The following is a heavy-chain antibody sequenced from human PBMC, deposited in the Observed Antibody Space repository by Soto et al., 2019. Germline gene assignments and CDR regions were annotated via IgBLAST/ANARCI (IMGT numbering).Heavy chain of an antibody. D-gene: IGHD3-10*01. V-gene: IGHV3-49*03. CDR3: TREGLLWFGELNSSYFDY. CDR2: IRSKAYGGTT. Sequence: GGSLRLSCTASGFTFGDYAMSWFLQAPGKGLEWVGFIRSKAYGGTTEYAASVKGRFTISRDDSKSIAYLQMNSLKTEDTAVYYCTREGLLWFGELNSSYFDYWGQGTLVTVSS. J-gene: IGHJ4*02. CDR1: GFTFGDYA.